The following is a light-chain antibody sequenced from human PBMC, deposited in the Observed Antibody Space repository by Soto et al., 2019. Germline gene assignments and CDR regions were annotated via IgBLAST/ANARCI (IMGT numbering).Light chain of an antibody. V-gene: IGKV1-5*03. Sequence: DIKITQSPSTLSASAGDRFTITCRASQSISSWLAWYQQKPGKAPKLLIYKASNLESGVPSRFSGIGSGTEFTLTISSLQPDDFATYYCQQYNSYWTFGQGTKVDI. CDR1: QSISSW. J-gene: IGKJ1*01. CDR3: QQYNSYWT. CDR2: KAS.